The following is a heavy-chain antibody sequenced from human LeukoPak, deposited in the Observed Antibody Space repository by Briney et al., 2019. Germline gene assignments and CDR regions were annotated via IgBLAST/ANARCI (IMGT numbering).Heavy chain of an antibody. J-gene: IGHJ6*03. CDR1: GGSINSGVYS. D-gene: IGHD3-10*01. CDR3: ARRLGRKFGERFYYYHYMDV. Sequence: SETLSLTCAVSGGSINSGVYSWSWVRQPPGKGLEWIGYIYYGGNTYYNTSLKSRLTISLDTSNNQFSLKLSSVTAADTAVYYCARRLGRKFGERFYYYHYMDVWGKGTTVTISS. V-gene: IGHV4-30-4*07. CDR2: IYYGGNT.